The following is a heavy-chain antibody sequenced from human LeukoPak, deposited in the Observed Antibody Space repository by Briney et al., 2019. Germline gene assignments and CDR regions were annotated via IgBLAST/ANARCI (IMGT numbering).Heavy chain of an antibody. CDR3: ARGCGGDCYQLWYLDS. Sequence: GGSLRLSCAASGFTFNTYAMSWVRQAPGKGLEWVSAISGSGDSTYYADSVKGRFTISRDNSKNTLYLQMNRLRADDTAVYYCARGCGGDCYQLWYLDSWGQGTLVTVSS. CDR1: GFTFNTYA. CDR2: ISGSGDST. D-gene: IGHD2-21*02. V-gene: IGHV3-23*01. J-gene: IGHJ4*02.